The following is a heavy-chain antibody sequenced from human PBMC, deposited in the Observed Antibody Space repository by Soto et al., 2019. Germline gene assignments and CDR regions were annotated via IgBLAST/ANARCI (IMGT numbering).Heavy chain of an antibody. CDR1: GDTFSNYA. CDR3: ARGGATVITSFDY. V-gene: IGHV1-69*12. Sequence: QVQLVQSGAEVKKPGSSVKVSCKASGDTFSNYAITWVRQAPGQGLEWMGGIIPIIGTAHFAQKFQGRVTISADESRSTVYMELSSLRSEDTAVYYCARGGATVITSFDYWGQGTLVTVSS. CDR2: IIPIIGTA. D-gene: IGHD4-17*01. J-gene: IGHJ4*02.